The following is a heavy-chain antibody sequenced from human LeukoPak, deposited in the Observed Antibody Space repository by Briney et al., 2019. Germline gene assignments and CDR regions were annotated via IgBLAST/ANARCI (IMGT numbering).Heavy chain of an antibody. D-gene: IGHD3-3*01. CDR2: IIPIFGTA. CDR3: ARDGGSRVRFIYFDP. V-gene: IGHV1-69*05. J-gene: IGHJ5*02. CDR1: GGTFSSYG. Sequence: SVKVSCKASGGTFSSYGISWVRQAPGQGLEWMEGIIPIFGTANYAQKFQGRVTITTDESTSTAYMELSSLRSEDTAVYYCARDGGSRVRFIYFDPWGQGTLVTVSS.